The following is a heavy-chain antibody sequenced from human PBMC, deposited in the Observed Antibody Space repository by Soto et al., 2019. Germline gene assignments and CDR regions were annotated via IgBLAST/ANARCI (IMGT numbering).Heavy chain of an antibody. V-gene: IGHV3-53*01. J-gene: IGHJ6*02. CDR2: IYSSGST. CDR1: GFTVSSNF. CDR3: AREVESYGLGMAV. D-gene: IGHD5-18*01. Sequence: PVVSLRLSCAASGFTVSSNFMSWVRQAPGKGLEWVSVIYSSGSTYYADSVKGRFTISRDNSKNTLYLQMNSLRAEDTAVYYCAREVESYGLGMAVWGQGTKVTVSS.